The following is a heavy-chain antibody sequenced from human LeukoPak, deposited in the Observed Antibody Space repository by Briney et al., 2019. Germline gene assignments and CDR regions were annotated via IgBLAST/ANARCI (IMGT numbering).Heavy chain of an antibody. CDR2: IYYSGST. CDR1: GGSISSYY. J-gene: IGHJ4*02. Sequence: PSETLSLTCTVSGGSISSYYWSWIRQPPGKGLEWIGHIYYSGSTNYNPSLKSRVTISVDTSKNQFSLKLSSVTAADTAVYYCARSRDGYLFDYWGQGTLVTVSS. V-gene: IGHV4-59*01. D-gene: IGHD5-24*01. CDR3: ARSRDGYLFDY.